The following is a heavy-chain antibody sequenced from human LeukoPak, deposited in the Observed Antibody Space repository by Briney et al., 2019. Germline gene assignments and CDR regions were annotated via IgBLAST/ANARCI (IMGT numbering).Heavy chain of an antibody. CDR3: ARSNIATRRGDNRFDP. V-gene: IGHV1-2*02. Sequence: SVKVSCKASVRTFSSYAISWVRQAPGPGLEWMGWVSLNSGGTNYAQNFQGRVTMTRDTSVGTACMELSSLRSDDTAVYYCARSNIATRRGDNRFDPWGQGTLVTVSS. J-gene: IGHJ5*02. D-gene: IGHD6-6*01. CDR2: VSLNSGGT. CDR1: VRTFSSYA.